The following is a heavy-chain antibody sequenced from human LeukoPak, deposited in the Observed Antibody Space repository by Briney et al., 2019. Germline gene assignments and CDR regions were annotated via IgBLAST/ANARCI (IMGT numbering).Heavy chain of an antibody. J-gene: IGHJ4*02. CDR3: ARHDGGYGPFDY. Sequence: QTGGSLRLSCAVSGFTVSSNYMNWVRQAPGKGLEWVSVMYSGGSTYYADSVKGRFTVSRDNSKNTLYLQMNSLRAEDTAVYYCARHDGGYGPFDYWGQGTLVTVSS. CDR1: GFTVSSNY. CDR2: MYSGGST. D-gene: IGHD5-12*01. V-gene: IGHV3-53*01.